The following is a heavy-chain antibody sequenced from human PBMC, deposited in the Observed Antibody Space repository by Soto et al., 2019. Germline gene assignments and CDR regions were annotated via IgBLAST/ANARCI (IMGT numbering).Heavy chain of an antibody. CDR2: LCHDGTIA. D-gene: IGHD6-13*01. CDR3: ARDESSSWYGVNYYMDV. Sequence: PGGSLRLSCAASGFTFSSYWMHWVRQAPGKGLVWLSRLCHDGTIAIYSDSVKGRFSISRDIAKNTLYLQMTSLRAEDTAVYYCARDESSSWYGVNYYMDVWGKGTTVTVSS. J-gene: IGHJ6*03. V-gene: IGHV3-74*01. CDR1: GFTFSSYW.